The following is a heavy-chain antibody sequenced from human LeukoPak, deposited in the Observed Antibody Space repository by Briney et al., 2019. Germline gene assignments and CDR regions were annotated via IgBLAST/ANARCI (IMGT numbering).Heavy chain of an antibody. Sequence: SETLSLTCTVSGGSINSYYWNWMRQPPGKGLEWIGNIYYSGGTNYNASLQSRVTISVDTSKNQFSLNLASVTAADTAVYYCARRAAAVGTYYMDVWGKGTTVTVSS. CDR2: IYYSGGT. CDR1: GGSINSYY. V-gene: IGHV4-59*01. J-gene: IGHJ6*03. CDR3: ARRAAAVGTYYMDV. D-gene: IGHD6-13*01.